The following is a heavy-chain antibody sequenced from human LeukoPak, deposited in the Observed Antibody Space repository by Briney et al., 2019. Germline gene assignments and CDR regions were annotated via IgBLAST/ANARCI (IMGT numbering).Heavy chain of an antibody. J-gene: IGHJ4*02. Sequence: PGRSLRLSCAASGFTFSSYGMHWVRQAPGKGLEWVAVIWYDGSNKYYADSVKGRFTISRDNSKNTLYLQMNSLRAEDTAVYYCVKGSYYDSSGYVDYWGQGTLVTVSS. D-gene: IGHD3-22*01. CDR1: GFTFSSYG. V-gene: IGHV3-33*06. CDR3: VKGSYYDSSGYVDY. CDR2: IWYDGSNK.